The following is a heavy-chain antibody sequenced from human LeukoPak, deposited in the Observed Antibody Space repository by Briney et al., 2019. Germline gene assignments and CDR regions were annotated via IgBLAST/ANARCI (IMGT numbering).Heavy chain of an antibody. Sequence: ASVKVSCKASGYTFTSYDINWVRQATGQGLEWMGWMNPNSGNTGYAQKFQGRVTMTRNTSISTAYMELSSLRSEDTAVHYCARGPEVDIVATILGVWFDPWGQGTLVTVSS. V-gene: IGHV1-8*01. CDR2: MNPNSGNT. CDR1: GYTFTSYD. J-gene: IGHJ5*02. D-gene: IGHD5-12*01. CDR3: ARGPEVDIVATILGVWFDP.